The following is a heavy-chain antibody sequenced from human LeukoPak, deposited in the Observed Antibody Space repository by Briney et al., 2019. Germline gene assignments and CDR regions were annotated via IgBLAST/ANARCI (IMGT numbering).Heavy chain of an antibody. CDR3: ARGLVDYYYGLDV. V-gene: IGHV1-8*01. CDR1: GNTFPSYD. Sequence: ASVKVSCKASGNTFPSYDINWVRQATGQGLEWMGWMYPNSGNTGYAPKFQGRVTMTRNTSISTAYMELSSLRAEDTAVYYCARGLVDYYYGLDVWGQGTTVTVSS. CDR2: MYPNSGNT. J-gene: IGHJ6*02.